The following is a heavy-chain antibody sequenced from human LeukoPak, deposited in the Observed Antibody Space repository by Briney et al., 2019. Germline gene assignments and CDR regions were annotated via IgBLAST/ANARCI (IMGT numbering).Heavy chain of an antibody. D-gene: IGHD7-27*01. CDR1: GFTFDTFA. Sequence: PGESLRLSCVASGFTFDTFAMSWVRQAPGKGLEWVSGIGNTETYYSDSVKGRSTISRDNSKSTIYLHMSNLRAEDTALYYCARDGQAFNSNWDYFEYWGQGTPVTVSS. J-gene: IGHJ4*02. CDR3: ARDGQAFNSNWDYFEY. CDR2: IGNTET. V-gene: IGHV3-23*01.